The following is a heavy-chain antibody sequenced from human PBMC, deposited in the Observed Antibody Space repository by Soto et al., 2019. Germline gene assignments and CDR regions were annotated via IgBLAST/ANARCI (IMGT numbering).Heavy chain of an antibody. CDR3: ARGSDPGVRSLYNWFDP. J-gene: IGHJ5*02. CDR2: IYYSGST. Sequence: SETLSLTCTVSGGSISSYYWSWIRQPPGKGLEWIGYIYYSGSTNYNPSLKSRVTISVDTSKNQFSLKLSSVTAADTAVYYCARGSDPGVRSLYNWFDPWGQGTLVTVSS. D-gene: IGHD3-10*01. CDR1: GGSISSYY. V-gene: IGHV4-59*01.